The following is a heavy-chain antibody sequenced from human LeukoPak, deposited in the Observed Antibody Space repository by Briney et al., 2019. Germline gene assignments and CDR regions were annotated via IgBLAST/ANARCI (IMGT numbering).Heavy chain of an antibody. V-gene: IGHV4-34*01. CDR1: GGSFSGYY. D-gene: IGHD1-26*01. CDR3: ARVVAQWELLGSHGFDY. CDR2: INHSGST. J-gene: IGHJ4*02. Sequence: PSETLSLTCAAYGGSFSGYYWSWIRQPPGKGLEWIGEINHSGSTNYNPSLKSRVTISVDTSKNQFSLKLSSVTAADTAVYYCARVVAQWELLGSHGFDYWGQGTLVTVSS.